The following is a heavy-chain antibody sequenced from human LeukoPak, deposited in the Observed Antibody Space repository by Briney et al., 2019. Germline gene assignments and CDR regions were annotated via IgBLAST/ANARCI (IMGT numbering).Heavy chain of an antibody. Sequence: SETLSLTCTVSGGSISAYHWSWIRQPPGKGLEWIGYIYSSGSSNYNPSLKSRVTISVDTSKNQFSLKLSSVTAADTAMYYCARSGGYGSGTSYWGQGTLVTVSS. J-gene: IGHJ4*02. CDR3: ARSGGYGSGTSY. D-gene: IGHD3-10*01. CDR2: IYSSGSS. V-gene: IGHV4-59*01. CDR1: GGSISAYH.